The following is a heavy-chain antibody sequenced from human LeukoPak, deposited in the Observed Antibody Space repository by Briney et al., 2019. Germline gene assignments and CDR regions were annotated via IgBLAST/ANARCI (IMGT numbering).Heavy chain of an antibody. J-gene: IGHJ4*02. Sequence: SETLSLTCTVSGGSISSYYWSWARQPPGKGLEWIGYIYYSGSTNYNPSLKSRVTISVDTSKNQFSLKLSSVTAADTAVYYCASGDYDSSGYFVDYWGQGTLVTVSS. CDR2: IYYSGST. V-gene: IGHV4-59*01. CDR1: GGSISSYY. D-gene: IGHD3-22*01. CDR3: ASGDYDSSGYFVDY.